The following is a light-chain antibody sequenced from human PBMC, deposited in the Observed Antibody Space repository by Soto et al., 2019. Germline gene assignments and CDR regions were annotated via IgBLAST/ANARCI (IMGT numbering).Light chain of an antibody. CDR2: DDD. Sequence: QSALTQPASVSGSPGQSITIACTGTNRDVGSYNLVSWYQQRPGEAPKLIIYDDDKRPSGIPDRFSGSKSGTSATLGITGFQTGDEADYYCGSWDSSLSAYVFGTGTKLTVL. CDR3: GSWDSSLSAYV. J-gene: IGLJ1*01. CDR1: NRDVGSYNL. V-gene: IGLV1-51*01.